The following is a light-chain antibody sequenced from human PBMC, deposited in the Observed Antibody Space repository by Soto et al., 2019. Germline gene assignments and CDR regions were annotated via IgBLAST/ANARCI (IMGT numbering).Light chain of an antibody. CDR3: MQPLQMPWT. CDR1: HILLHNNGYSY. J-gene: IGKJ1*01. CDR2: LGS. V-gene: IGKV2-28*01. Sequence: DVVLTHSPLSLGLTPVEAASIWCMSSHILLHNNGYSYLDWYLQKPGQSPQLLIYLGSNRASGVPDRFSGSGSATDFTLRISRVEADDVGIYYCMQPLQMPWTFGQGTKVDI.